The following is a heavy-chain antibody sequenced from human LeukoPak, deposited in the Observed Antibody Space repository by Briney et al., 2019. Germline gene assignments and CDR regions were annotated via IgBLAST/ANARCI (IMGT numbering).Heavy chain of an antibody. V-gene: IGHV1-18*01. D-gene: IGHD3-10*01. CDR1: GYTFTSYG. CDR3: ARDEFYGSGSSGDDGLDI. J-gene: IGHJ3*02. CDR2: ISAYNGNT. Sequence: GASVKVSCKASGYTFTSYGISWVRQAPGQGLEWMGWISAYNGNTNYAQKLQGRVTMTTDTSTSTAYMELTSLRFDDTAVYYCARDEFYGSGSSGDDGLDIWGQGTMVSV.